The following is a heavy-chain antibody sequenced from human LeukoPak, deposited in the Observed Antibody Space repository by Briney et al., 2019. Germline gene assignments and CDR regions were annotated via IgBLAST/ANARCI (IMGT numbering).Heavy chain of an antibody. V-gene: IGHV4-39*01. J-gene: IGHJ3*02. CDR2: IYYSGST. CDR1: GGSISSSSYY. Sequence: SEILSLTCTVSGGSISSSSYYWGWIRQPPGKGLEWIGSIYYSGSTYYNPSLKSRVTISVDTSKNQFSLKLSSVTAADTAVYYCARHSYYYDSSGYYYVDAFDIWGQGTMVTVSS. CDR3: ARHSYYYDSSGYYYVDAFDI. D-gene: IGHD3-22*01.